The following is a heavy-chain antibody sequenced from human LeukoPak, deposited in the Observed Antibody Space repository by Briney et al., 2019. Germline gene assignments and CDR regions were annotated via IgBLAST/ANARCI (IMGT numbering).Heavy chain of an antibody. J-gene: IGHJ4*02. D-gene: IGHD5-24*01. Sequence: GGSLRLSCAASGFTFSSYWMSWVRQAPGKGLGWVANIKQDGSEKYYVDSVKGRFTISRDNAKNPLYLQMNSLRAEDTAVYYRAREGRWLHLDYWGQGTLVTVSS. CDR3: AREGRWLHLDY. CDR2: IKQDGSEK. V-gene: IGHV3-7*01. CDR1: GFTFSSYW.